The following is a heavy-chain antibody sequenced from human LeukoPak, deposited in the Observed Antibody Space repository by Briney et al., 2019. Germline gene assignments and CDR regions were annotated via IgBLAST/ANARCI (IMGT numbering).Heavy chain of an antibody. V-gene: IGHV3-23*01. Sequence: GGSLRLSCVASGFTFSSYAMSWVRQAPGKGLEWVSAISGSGGSTYYADSVKGRFTISRDNSKNTLYLQMNSLRAEDTAVYYCAKDLSVEAPATYSYGQIGFDYWGQGTLVTVSS. CDR1: GFTFSSYA. D-gene: IGHD5-18*01. CDR3: AKDLSVEAPATYSYGQIGFDY. CDR2: ISGSGGST. J-gene: IGHJ4*02.